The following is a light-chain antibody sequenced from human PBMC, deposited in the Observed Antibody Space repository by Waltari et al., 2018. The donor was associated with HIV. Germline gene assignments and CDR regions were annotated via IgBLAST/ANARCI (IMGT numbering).Light chain of an antibody. CDR2: AVT. CDR3: LSYTITNTLV. CDR1: SSDIGGHYS. Sequence: QSALTQPASVSGSPGQSITISCTGTSSDIGGHYSVSWYQQLPGKAPKLMIYAVTYRPSGVSNRFPGSKSGNTASLTISGLQGEDEADYYCLSYTITNTLVFGGGTKLTVL. J-gene: IGLJ3*02. V-gene: IGLV2-14*01.